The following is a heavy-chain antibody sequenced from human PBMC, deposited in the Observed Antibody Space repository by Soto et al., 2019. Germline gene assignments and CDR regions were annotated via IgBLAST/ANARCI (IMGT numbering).Heavy chain of an antibody. CDR3: AGGEMATILDY. D-gene: IGHD5-12*01. CDR2: IHHSGST. CDR1: GDSISSMNW. J-gene: IGHJ4*02. Sequence: PSETLSLTCAVSGDSISSMNWWSWVRQPPGKGLEWIGEIHHSGSTNYNPSLKSRVTISVEKSKNQFSLKLSSVTAADTAVYYCAGGEMATILDYWGQGTLVTVS. V-gene: IGHV4-4*02.